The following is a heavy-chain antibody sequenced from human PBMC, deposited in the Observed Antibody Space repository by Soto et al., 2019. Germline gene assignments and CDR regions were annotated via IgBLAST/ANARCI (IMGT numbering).Heavy chain of an antibody. CDR1: GFTFSSYG. CDR3: ARERSRYSSSSPPNYYYYYGMDV. D-gene: IGHD6-6*01. J-gene: IGHJ6*02. CDR2: IWYDGSNK. Sequence: GGSLRLSCAASGFTFSSYGMHWVRQAPGKGLEWVAVIWYDGSNKYYADSVKGRFTISRDNSKNTLYLQMNSLRAEDTAVYYCARERSRYSSSSPPNYYYYYGMDVWGQGTTVTVSS. V-gene: IGHV3-33*01.